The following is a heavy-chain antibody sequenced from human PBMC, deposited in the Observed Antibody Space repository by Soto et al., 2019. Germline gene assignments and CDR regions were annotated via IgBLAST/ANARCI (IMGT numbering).Heavy chain of an antibody. Sequence: EVQLLESGGGLVQPGGSLRLSCAASGFTFSSYAMSWVRQAPGKGLEWVSAISGSGGSTYYADSVKGRFTISRDNSKNTLYLQMTSMRAEDTAVYYCAKVEMATIGHGMVVWGQGTTVTVSS. CDR2: ISGSGGST. CDR1: GFTFSSYA. D-gene: IGHD5-12*01. CDR3: AKVEMATIGHGMVV. J-gene: IGHJ6*02. V-gene: IGHV3-23*01.